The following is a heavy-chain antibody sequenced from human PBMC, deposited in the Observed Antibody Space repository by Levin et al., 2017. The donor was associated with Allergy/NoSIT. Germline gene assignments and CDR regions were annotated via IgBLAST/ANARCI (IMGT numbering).Heavy chain of an antibody. V-gene: IGHV5-51*01. J-gene: IGHJ4*02. CDR1: GYSFAKHW. D-gene: IGHD6-19*01. CDR3: ARRRQWLIEGEDF. CDR2: VYPGDSDT. Sequence: GGSLRLSCKASGYSFAKHWIGWVRQMPGKGLEWMGIVYPGDSDTKYSPSFQGQVTISADKSINTAYLQWSSLKASDTAMSYCARRRQWLIEGEDFWGQGTLVTVSA.